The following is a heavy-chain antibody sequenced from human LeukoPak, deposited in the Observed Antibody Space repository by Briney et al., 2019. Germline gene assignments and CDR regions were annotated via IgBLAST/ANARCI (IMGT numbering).Heavy chain of an antibody. V-gene: IGHV1-69*05. Sequence: SVKVSCKASGGTFSSYAISWVRQAPGQGLEWMGRIIPIFGTANYAQKFQGRVTITTDESTGTAYMELSSLRSEDTAVYYCARAYYYDSSGWSFDYWGQGTLVTVSS. D-gene: IGHD3-22*01. CDR1: GGTFSSYA. CDR2: IIPIFGTA. J-gene: IGHJ4*02. CDR3: ARAYYYDSSGWSFDY.